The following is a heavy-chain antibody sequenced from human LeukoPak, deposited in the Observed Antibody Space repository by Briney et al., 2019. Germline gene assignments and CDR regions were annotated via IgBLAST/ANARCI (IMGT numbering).Heavy chain of an antibody. J-gene: IGHJ4*02. V-gene: IGHV3-11*04. Sequence: PGGSLRLSCAASGFTFSDYSMSWIRQAPGKGLEWVSYLDSSGSIIYYADPVKGRFTISRDNSKNTLYLQMNSLRAEDTAVYYCAREKFYGAGVGVYDAEFDYWGQGTLVTVSS. CDR3: AREKFYGAGVGVYDAEFDY. CDR2: LDSSGSII. D-gene: IGHD5/OR15-5a*01. CDR1: GFTFSDYS.